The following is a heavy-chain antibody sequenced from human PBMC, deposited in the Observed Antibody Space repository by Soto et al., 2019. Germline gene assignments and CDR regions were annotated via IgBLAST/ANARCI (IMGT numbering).Heavy chain of an antibody. V-gene: IGHV1-18*01. Sequence: ASVQVSCKTSGYTFHPYGITWVRQAPGQGLEWMGWISTYNGNTNYAQNLQGRVTMTTDPSTRTAYMEVRSLTSDDTAVYYCARKSSSSSWFDPWGQGTLVTVAS. CDR1: GYTFHPYG. J-gene: IGHJ5*02. D-gene: IGHD6-6*01. CDR3: ARKSSSSSWFDP. CDR2: ISTYNGNT.